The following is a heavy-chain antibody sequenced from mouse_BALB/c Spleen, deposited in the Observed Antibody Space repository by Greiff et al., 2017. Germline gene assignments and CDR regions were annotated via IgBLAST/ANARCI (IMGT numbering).Heavy chain of an antibody. D-gene: IGHD4-1*01. CDR1: GYTFTSYW. CDR3: TRGANWYYFDY. J-gene: IGHJ2*01. CDR2: IYPGNSDT. Sequence: VQLQQSGTVLARPGASVKMSCKASGYTFTSYWMHWVKQRPGQGLEWIGAIYPGNSDTSYNQKFKGKAKLTAVTSTSTAYMGLSSLTNEDSAVYYCTRGANWYYFDYWGQGTTLTVSS. V-gene: IGHV1-5*01.